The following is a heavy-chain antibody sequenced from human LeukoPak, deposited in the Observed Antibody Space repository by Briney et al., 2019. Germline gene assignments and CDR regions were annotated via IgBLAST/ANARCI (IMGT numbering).Heavy chain of an antibody. Sequence: RASVKVSCKASGYTFTGYYMHWVRQAPGQGLEWMGWINPNSGGTNYAQKFQGRVTMTRDTSISTAYMELSRLRSDDTAVYYCARERVAAQTYYFDYWGQGTLVTVSS. D-gene: IGHD6-19*01. CDR1: GYTFTGYY. CDR2: INPNSGGT. CDR3: ARERVAAQTYYFDY. J-gene: IGHJ4*02. V-gene: IGHV1-2*02.